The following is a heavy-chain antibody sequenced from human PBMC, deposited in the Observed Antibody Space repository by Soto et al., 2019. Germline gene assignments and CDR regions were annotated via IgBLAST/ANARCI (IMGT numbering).Heavy chain of an antibody. CDR3: AKDRERITIFGVVINWFDP. CDR2: ISGSGGST. D-gene: IGHD3-3*01. Sequence: GGSLRLSCAASGFTFSSYAMSWVRQAPGKGLEWVSAISGSGGSTYYADSVKGRFTISRDNSKNTLYLQMNSLRAEDTAVYYCAKDRERITIFGVVINWFDPWGQGTLVTVSS. CDR1: GFTFSSYA. V-gene: IGHV3-23*01. J-gene: IGHJ5*02.